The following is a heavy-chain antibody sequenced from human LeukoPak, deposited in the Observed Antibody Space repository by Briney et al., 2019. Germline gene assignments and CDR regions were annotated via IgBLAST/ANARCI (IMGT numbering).Heavy chain of an antibody. J-gene: IGHJ4*02. CDR2: ISYDGSNK. V-gene: IGHV3-30*18. D-gene: IGHD3-9*01. CDR1: GFTFSSYG. CDR3: AKEGGRLRYFDWLSPAYYFDY. Sequence: GGSLRLSCAASGFTFSSYGMHWVRQAPGKGLEWVAVISYDGSNKYYADSVKGRFTISRDNSKNTLYLQMNSLRAEDTAVYYCAKEGGRLRYFDWLSPAYYFDYWGQGTLVTVSS.